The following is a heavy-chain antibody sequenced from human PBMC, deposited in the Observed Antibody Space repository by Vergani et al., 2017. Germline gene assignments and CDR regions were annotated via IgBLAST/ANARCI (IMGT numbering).Heavy chain of an antibody. Sequence: VQLVESGGGLVQPEGSLRLSCAVSGFIVSSHYMTWVRQAPGKGLEWVAVIHSGGSIFYADSVMGRFTISRDISKNTLDLHMNSLKAEDTAVYYCARELCHSGAGSPQRRGPWDYWGQGVLVTVSS. D-gene: IGHD3-10*01. CDR1: GFIVSSHY. CDR3: ARELCHSGAGSPQRRGPWDY. V-gene: IGHV3-66*01. J-gene: IGHJ4*02. CDR2: IHSGGSI.